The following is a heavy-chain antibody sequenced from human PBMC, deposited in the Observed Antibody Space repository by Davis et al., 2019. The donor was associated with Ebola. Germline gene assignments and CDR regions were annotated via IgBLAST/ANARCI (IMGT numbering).Heavy chain of an antibody. CDR2: IYYSGIT. J-gene: IGHJ4*02. V-gene: IGHV4-59*04. D-gene: IGHD1-26*01. CDR3: APRGGGTQWSFDY. Sequence: SEPLSLTCTAPGCSISSYYWSWLRQPPGKGLEWIGSIYYSGITYYNPSLKSRVTISVDTSQNQFSLKVSSVTAADTAVYYCAPRGGGTQWSFDYWGQGTLVTVSS. CDR1: GCSISSYY.